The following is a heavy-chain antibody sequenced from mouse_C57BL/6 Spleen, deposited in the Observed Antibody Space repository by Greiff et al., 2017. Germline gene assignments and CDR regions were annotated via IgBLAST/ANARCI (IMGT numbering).Heavy chain of an antibody. Sequence: VQLQQSGPELVKTGASVKISCKASGYAFSSSWMNWVKQRPGKGLEWIGRIYPGDGDTNYNGKFKGKATLTADKSSSTAYMQLCSLTSEDSAVYFCAWWDAYYFDYWGQGATLTVAS. V-gene: IGHV1-82*01. CDR1: GYAFSSSW. D-gene: IGHD1-1*02. J-gene: IGHJ2*01. CDR2: IYPGDGDT. CDR3: AWWDAYYFDY.